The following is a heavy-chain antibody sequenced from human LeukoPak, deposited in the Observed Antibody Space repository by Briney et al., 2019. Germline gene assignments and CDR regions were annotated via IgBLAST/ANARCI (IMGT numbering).Heavy chain of an antibody. J-gene: IGHJ5*02. CDR2: ISSSSSYI. CDR3: ARATIFGWFDP. CDR1: GFTFSSYS. V-gene: IGHV3-21*01. Sequence: GGPLRLSCAASGFTFSSYSMNWVRQAPGKGLEWVSSISSSSSYIYYADSVKGRFTISRDNAKSSLYLQMNSLRAEDTAVYYCARATIFGWFDPWGQGTLVTVSS. D-gene: IGHD3-9*01.